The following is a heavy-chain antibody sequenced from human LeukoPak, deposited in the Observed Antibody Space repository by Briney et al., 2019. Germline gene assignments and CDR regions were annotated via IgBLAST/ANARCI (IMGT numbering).Heavy chain of an antibody. D-gene: IGHD2-2*01. Sequence: HTGGSLGRSCAASGFTFSSYEMNWVRQAPGKGLEWVSYISSSGSTIYYADSVKGRFTISRDNAKNSLYLQMNSLRAEDTAVYYCARGTLFDYWGQGTLVTVSS. CDR2: ISSSGSTI. CDR3: ARGTLFDY. J-gene: IGHJ4*02. V-gene: IGHV3-48*03. CDR1: GFTFSSYE.